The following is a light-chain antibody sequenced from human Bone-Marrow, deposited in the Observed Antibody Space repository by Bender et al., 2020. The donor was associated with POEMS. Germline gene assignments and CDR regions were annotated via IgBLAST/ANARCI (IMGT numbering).Light chain of an antibody. CDR1: NLGNRF. CDR2: QDS. J-gene: IGLJ1*01. CDR3: CSYAGSYIYV. Sequence: SYVLTQPPSVSVSPGQTATITCSGDNLGNRFACWFQQKPGQSPVLVVYQDSKRPSGVPDRFSGSKSGNTASLTVSGLQADDEADYYCCSYAGSYIYVFGVGTTVTVL. V-gene: IGLV3-1*01.